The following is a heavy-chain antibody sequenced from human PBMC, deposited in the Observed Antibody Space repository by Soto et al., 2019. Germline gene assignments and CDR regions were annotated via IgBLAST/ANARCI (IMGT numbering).Heavy chain of an antibody. J-gene: IGHJ5*02. V-gene: IGHV3-13*01. CDR1: GFTFSTYD. CDR3: ARGASGAVGWFDP. CDR2: IDIVGDT. D-gene: IGHD1-26*01. Sequence: GGSLRLSCAASGFTFSTYDMHWVRQTPGKGLEWVSGIDIVGDTYYPGSVKGRFTNSKENAKNSLYLQMNNLRVGDTAVYYCARGASGAVGWFDPWGQGTLVTVSS.